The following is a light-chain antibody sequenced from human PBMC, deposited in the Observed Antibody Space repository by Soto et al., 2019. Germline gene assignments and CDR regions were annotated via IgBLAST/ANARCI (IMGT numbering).Light chain of an antibody. CDR3: QQYNIWPLWT. J-gene: IGKJ1*01. Sequence: DIQMTQSPSSLSVSGGDRVTITCRASQGISNFLAWYQQKPGRAPKLLIYAASTLQSGVPSRFSGSGSGTDFTLTISSLQSEDFAVYFCQQYNIWPLWTFGQGTKVDI. CDR1: QGISNF. CDR2: AAS. V-gene: IGKV1-27*01.